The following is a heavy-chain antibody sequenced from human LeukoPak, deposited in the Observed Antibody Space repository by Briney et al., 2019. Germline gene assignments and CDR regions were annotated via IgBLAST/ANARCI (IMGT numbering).Heavy chain of an antibody. CDR3: ARHRVVFDYVDY. J-gene: IGHJ4*02. V-gene: IGHV4-39*01. CDR1: GDSISSSSYY. D-gene: IGHD3-10*01. CDR2: VYYSGST. Sequence: SETLSLTCTVSGDSISSSSYYWAWIRQPPGKGLEWIGSVYYSGSTYSNPSLQSRVTMSADTSKNQFSLRLTSVTAADTAVYYCARHRVVFDYVDYWGQGALVTVSS.